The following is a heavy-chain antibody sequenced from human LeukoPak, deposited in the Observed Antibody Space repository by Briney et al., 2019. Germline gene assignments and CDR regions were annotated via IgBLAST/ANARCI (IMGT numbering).Heavy chain of an antibody. CDR2: IYYSGST. V-gene: IGHV4-61*01. CDR3: ARDPFHSGYDGSYFDY. CDR1: GGSVSSGSYY. J-gene: IGHJ4*02. Sequence: PSETLSLTCTVSGGSVSSGSYYWSWIRQPPGKGLEWIGYIYYSGSTNYNPSLKSRVSISVDPSKNQFSLKLSSVTAADTAVYYCARDPFHSGYDGSYFDYWGQGTLVTVSS. D-gene: IGHD5-12*01.